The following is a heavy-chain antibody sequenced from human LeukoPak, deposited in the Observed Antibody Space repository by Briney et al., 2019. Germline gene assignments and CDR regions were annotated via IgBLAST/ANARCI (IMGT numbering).Heavy chain of an antibody. CDR3: AREFSLGEVAGTFDI. Sequence: VASVKVSCKASGYTFTGYYMHWVRQAPGQGLEWMGWINPNSGGTNYAQKFQGRVTMTRDTSISTAFMELSRLRSGDTAVYYCAREFSLGEVAGTFDIWGQGTMVTVSS. D-gene: IGHD6-19*01. V-gene: IGHV1-2*02. CDR2: INPNSGGT. J-gene: IGHJ3*02. CDR1: GYTFTGYY.